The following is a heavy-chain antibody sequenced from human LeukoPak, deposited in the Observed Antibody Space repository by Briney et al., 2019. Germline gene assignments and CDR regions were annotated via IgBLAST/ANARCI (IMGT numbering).Heavy chain of an antibody. Sequence: ASVKVSCKASGYTFTSYAMHWVRQAPGQRLEWMGWINAGNGNTKYSQEFQGRVTITRDTSASTAYMELSSLRSEDMAVYYCARGPNWITIFGVALPPSWFDPWGQGTLVTVSS. J-gene: IGHJ5*02. CDR2: INAGNGNT. CDR1: GYTFTSYA. D-gene: IGHD3-3*01. V-gene: IGHV1-3*03. CDR3: ARGPNWITIFGVALPPSWFDP.